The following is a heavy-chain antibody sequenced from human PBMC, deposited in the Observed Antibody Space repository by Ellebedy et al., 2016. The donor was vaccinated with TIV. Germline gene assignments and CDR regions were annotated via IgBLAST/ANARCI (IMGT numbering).Heavy chain of an antibody. D-gene: IGHD2-2*01. V-gene: IGHV3-33*08. CDR2: IWDDGSNK. CDR3: ARDYCSSTNCLVYYYYGIDV. J-gene: IGHJ6*02. CDR1: GFTFSSYG. Sequence: PGGSLRLSCEASGFTFSSYGMHCVRQASGKGLEWVAVIWDDGSNKYYAESVKGRFTISRDNSKNTLYLPMNSLRAEDTAVYYCARDYCSSTNCLVYYYYGIDVWGQGTTVTVSS.